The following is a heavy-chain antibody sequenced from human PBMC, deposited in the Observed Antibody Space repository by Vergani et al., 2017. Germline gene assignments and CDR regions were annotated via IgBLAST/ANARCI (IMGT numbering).Heavy chain of an antibody. V-gene: IGHV3-23*01. CDR2: ISGSGDST. Sequence: EVQLLESGGGLVQPGGSLRLSCAASGFTFSSYAMSWVRQAPGKGLELVSGISGSGDSTYYADSVKGRFTISRDNSKNTLYLQMSSLRAEDTAVYYCAKGFGRFCTNGVCPYFEYWGQGALVTVSS. D-gene: IGHD2-8*01. CDR1: GFTFSSYA. CDR3: AKGFGRFCTNGVCPYFEY. J-gene: IGHJ4*02.